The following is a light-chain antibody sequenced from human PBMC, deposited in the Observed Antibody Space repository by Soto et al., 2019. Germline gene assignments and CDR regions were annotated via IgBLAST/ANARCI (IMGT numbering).Light chain of an antibody. V-gene: IGKV3-15*01. J-gene: IGKJ1*01. CDR3: QQYNNWPGT. CDR2: GAA. Sequence: EMMLTQPPASLSVSPGERATLSCRASQNVNSNLAWYQQKPGQAPRLLIYGAATRAAGIPARFSGRGSGTEFTPTISSLQSEDFGVYYCQQYNNWPGTFGQGTKVDI. CDR1: QNVNSN.